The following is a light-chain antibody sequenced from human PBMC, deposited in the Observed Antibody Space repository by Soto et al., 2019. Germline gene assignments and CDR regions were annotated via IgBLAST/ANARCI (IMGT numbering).Light chain of an antibody. J-gene: IGKJ4*01. CDR3: QQSYSLPLT. CDR1: QSISSY. V-gene: IGKV1-39*01. CDR2: AAS. Sequence: DIQMTQSPSSLSASVGDRVTITCRASQSISSYLNWYQQKRGKAPQLLIYAASSSQSGVPSRFSGSGSGTDFTLIISSLQPEDFATYYCQQSYSLPLTFGGGTKVEIK.